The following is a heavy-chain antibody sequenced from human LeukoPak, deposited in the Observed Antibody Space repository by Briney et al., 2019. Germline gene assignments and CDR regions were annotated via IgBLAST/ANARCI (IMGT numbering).Heavy chain of an antibody. CDR3: ARWRGSTSERSDY. CDR1: GFTFSSYD. V-gene: IGHV3-13*05. D-gene: IGHD2-2*01. Sequence: GGSLRLSCAASGFTFSSYDMHWVRQATGKGLEWVSAIGTAGDPYYPGSVKGRFTISRDNAKNSLYLQMDSLRVEDTATYYCARWRGSTSERSDYWGQGTLVTVSS. J-gene: IGHJ4*02. CDR2: IGTAGDP.